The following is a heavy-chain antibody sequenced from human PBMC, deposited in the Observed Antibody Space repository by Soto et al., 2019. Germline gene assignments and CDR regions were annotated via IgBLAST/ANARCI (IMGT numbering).Heavy chain of an antibody. Sequence: PGGSLRLSCSASGFTFSSYAMSWVRQAPGKGLEWVSAISGSGGSTYYADSVKGRFTISRDNSKNTLYLQLNSLIAEDTAVYYCTKFNYYDTSGYYNHAIDYWGQGTLVTVYS. CDR2: ISGSGGST. D-gene: IGHD3-22*01. CDR1: GFTFSSYA. V-gene: IGHV3-23*01. CDR3: TKFNYYDTSGYYNHAIDY. J-gene: IGHJ4*02.